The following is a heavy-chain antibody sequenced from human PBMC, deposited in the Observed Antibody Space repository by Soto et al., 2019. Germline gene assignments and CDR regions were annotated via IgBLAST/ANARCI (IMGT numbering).Heavy chain of an antibody. J-gene: IGHJ3*02. CDR1: GYTFTSYG. Sequence: ASVKVSCKASGYTFTSYGISWVRQAPGQGLEWMGWISAYNGNTNYAQKLQGRVTMTTDTSTSTAYMELRSLRSDDTAVYYCAKASCSSTSCLTRMSKDAFDIWGQGTMVTVSS. D-gene: IGHD2-2*01. CDR2: ISAYNGNT. V-gene: IGHV1-18*01. CDR3: AKASCSSTSCLTRMSKDAFDI.